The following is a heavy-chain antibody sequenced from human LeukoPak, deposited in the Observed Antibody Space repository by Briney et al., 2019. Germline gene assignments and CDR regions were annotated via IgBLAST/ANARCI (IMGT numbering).Heavy chain of an antibody. CDR2: IIPIFGTA. J-gene: IGHJ6*04. Sequence: SVKVSCKASRGTFRSYAISWVRRAPGQGHKWMGGIIPIFGTANYAQKFQGRVTITADKSTSTAYMELSSLRSEDTAVYYCARVEITMVRDGSYYYYGMDVWGKGTTVTVSS. CDR1: RGTFRSYA. V-gene: IGHV1-69*06. CDR3: ARVEITMVRDGSYYYYGMDV. D-gene: IGHD3-10*01.